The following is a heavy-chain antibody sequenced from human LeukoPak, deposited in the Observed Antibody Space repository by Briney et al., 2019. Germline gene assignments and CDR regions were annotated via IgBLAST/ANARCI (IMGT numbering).Heavy chain of an antibody. CDR3: ARQGQYSSGWDDAFDI. J-gene: IGHJ3*02. D-gene: IGHD6-19*01. CDR1: GYSFTSYW. V-gene: IGHV5-51*01. Sequence: GESLKISCKGSGYSFTSYWIGWVRQMPGEGLEWMGIIYPGDSDTRYSPSFQGQVTISADKSISTAYLQWSSLKASDTAMYYCARQGQYSSGWDDAFDIWGQGTMVTVSS. CDR2: IYPGDSDT.